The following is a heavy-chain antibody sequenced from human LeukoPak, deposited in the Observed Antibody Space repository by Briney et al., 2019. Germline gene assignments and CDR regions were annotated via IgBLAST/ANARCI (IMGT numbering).Heavy chain of an antibody. D-gene: IGHD3-9*01. Sequence: KPSETLSLTCAVYGGSFSGYYWSWIRQPPGKGLEWIGEINHSGSTNYNPSLKSRVTISVDTSKNQFSLKLSSVTAADTAVYYCASGRNYDILTGTPFDYWGQGTLVTVSS. CDR1: GGSFSGYY. J-gene: IGHJ4*02. V-gene: IGHV4-34*01. CDR3: ASGRNYDILTGTPFDY. CDR2: INHSGST.